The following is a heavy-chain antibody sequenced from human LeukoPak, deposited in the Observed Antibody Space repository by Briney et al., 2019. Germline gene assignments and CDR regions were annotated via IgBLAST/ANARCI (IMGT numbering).Heavy chain of an antibody. CDR3: ARQEYSSSSSLDY. Sequence: SETLSLTCTVSGGSISSYYWSWIRQPPGKGLGWIGYIYYSGSTNYNPSLKSRVTISVDTSKNQFSLKLSSVTAADTAVYYCARQEYSSSSSLDYWGQGTLVTVSS. J-gene: IGHJ4*02. D-gene: IGHD6-6*01. CDR2: IYYSGST. CDR1: GGSISSYY. V-gene: IGHV4-59*08.